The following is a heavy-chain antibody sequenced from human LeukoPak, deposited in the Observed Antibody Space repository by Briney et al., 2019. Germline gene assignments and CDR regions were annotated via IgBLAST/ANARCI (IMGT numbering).Heavy chain of an antibody. D-gene: IGHD3-10*01. Sequence: PGGSLRLSCAASGFTFSDYSMHWVRQAPGKGLNWVAFIRYDGNNKYYADSVKGRFTISRDNSKNMLYLEMNSLSTEDTAVYYCARKAGYYYGSGDYWGQGTLVTVSS. CDR2: IRYDGNNK. CDR1: GFTFSDYS. J-gene: IGHJ4*02. CDR3: ARKAGYYYGSGDY. V-gene: IGHV3-30*02.